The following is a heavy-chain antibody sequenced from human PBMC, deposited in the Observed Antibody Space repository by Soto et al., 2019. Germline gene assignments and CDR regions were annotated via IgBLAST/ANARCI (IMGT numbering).Heavy chain of an antibody. CDR3: GGGEEYSGSYLPYAFDI. D-gene: IGHD1-26*01. CDR1: GGTFSSYA. CDR2: IIPIFGTA. J-gene: IGHJ3*02. Sequence: QVQLVQSGAEVKKPGSSVKVSCKASGGTFSSYAISWVRQAPGQGLEWMGGIIPIFGTANYAQRFQGRVTITAEESRSTAYRELSSWRFEDTAVYYWGGGEEYSGSYLPYAFDIWGKGTMFTFSS. V-gene: IGHV1-69*01.